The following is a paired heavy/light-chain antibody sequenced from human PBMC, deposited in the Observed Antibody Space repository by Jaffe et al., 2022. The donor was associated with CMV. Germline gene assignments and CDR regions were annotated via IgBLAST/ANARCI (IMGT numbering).Heavy chain of an antibody. V-gene: IGHV3-23*01. CDR3: AKRGTYYDILTGPQNYYYGMDV. CDR1: GFTFSSYA. J-gene: IGHJ6*02. Sequence: EVQLLESGGGLVQPGGSLRLSCAASGFTFSSYAMSWVRQAPGKGLEWVSAISGSGGSTYYADSVKGRFTISRDNSKNTLYLQMNSLRAEDTAVYYCAKRGTYYDILTGPQNYYYGMDVWGQGTTVTVSS. D-gene: IGHD3-9*01. CDR2: ISGSGGST.
Light chain of an antibody. CDR3: QQYGSPSWT. V-gene: IGKV3-20*01. CDR2: GAS. J-gene: IGKJ1*01. CDR1: QSVSSSY. Sequence: EIVLTQSPGTLSLSPGERATLSCRASQSVSSSYLAWYQQKPGQAPRLLIYGASSRATGIPDRFSGSGSGTDFTLTISRLEPEDFAVYYCQQYGSPSWTFGQGTKVEIK.